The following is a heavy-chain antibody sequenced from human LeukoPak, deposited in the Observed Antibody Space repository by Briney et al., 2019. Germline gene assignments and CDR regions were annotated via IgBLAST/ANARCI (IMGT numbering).Heavy chain of an antibody. V-gene: IGHV1-3*01. CDR1: GYTFTSYA. D-gene: IGHD6-13*01. J-gene: IGHJ4*02. CDR2: INAGNGNT. Sequence: ASVTVSCTASGYTFTSYAMHWVRQAPGQRLEWMGWINAGNGNTKYSQKFQGRVTITRDTSASTVYMELSSLRYEDTAMYYCARGSAAGLDYWGQGILVTVSS. CDR3: ARGSAAGLDY.